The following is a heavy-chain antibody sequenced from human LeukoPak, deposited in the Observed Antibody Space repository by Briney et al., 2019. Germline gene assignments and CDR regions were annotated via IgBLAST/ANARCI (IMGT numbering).Heavy chain of an antibody. Sequence: PSETLSLTCTVSGDSISSYYWSWIRQPPGKGLEWIGYIYKSGGTDYNPSLKSRVTISVYTSRNQFSLKLSSVTAADTAVYYCARAGSSYSFDIWGQGTMVTVSS. J-gene: IGHJ3*02. CDR1: GDSISSYY. V-gene: IGHV4-59*01. CDR2: IYKSGGT. CDR3: ARAGSSYSFDI. D-gene: IGHD3-22*01.